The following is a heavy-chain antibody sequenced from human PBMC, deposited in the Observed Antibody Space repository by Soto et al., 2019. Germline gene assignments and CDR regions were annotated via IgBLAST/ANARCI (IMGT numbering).Heavy chain of an antibody. D-gene: IGHD6-6*01. CDR1: GFTFSGSA. J-gene: IGHJ4*02. Sequence: GGSLRLSCAASGFTFSGSAMHWVRQASGKGLEWVGRIRSKANSYATAYAASVKGRFTISRDDSKNTAYLQMNSLKTEDTAVYYCTRRSSSLDFDYWGQGNLVTVYS. V-gene: IGHV3-73*01. CDR2: IRSKANSYAT. CDR3: TRRSSSLDFDY.